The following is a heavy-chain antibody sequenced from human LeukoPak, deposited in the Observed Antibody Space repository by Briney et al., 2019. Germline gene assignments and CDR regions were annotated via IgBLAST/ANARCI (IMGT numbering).Heavy chain of an antibody. Sequence: PGGSLRLSCAASGFTFSSYAMSWVRQAPGKGLEWVSVIYSGGSTYYADSVKGRFTISRDNSKNTLYLQMNSLRAEDTAVYYCARDSGYLDYWGQGTLVTVSS. D-gene: IGHD2-15*01. CDR1: GFTFSSYA. CDR3: ARDSGYLDY. CDR2: IYSGGST. J-gene: IGHJ4*02. V-gene: IGHV3-53*01.